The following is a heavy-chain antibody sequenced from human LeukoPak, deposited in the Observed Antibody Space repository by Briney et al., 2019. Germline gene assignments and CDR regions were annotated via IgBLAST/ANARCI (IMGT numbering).Heavy chain of an antibody. CDR3: ARGGAYSSGWYSSYYYYYGMDV. J-gene: IGHJ6*02. D-gene: IGHD6-19*01. CDR1: GGSISSGDYY. CDR2: IYYSGST. Sequence: PSETLSLTCTVSGGSISSGDYYWSWIRQPPGKGLEWIGYIYYSGSTYYNPSLKSRVTISVDTSKNQFSLKLSSVTAADTAVYYCARGGAYSSGWYSSYYYYYGMDVWGQGTTVTVSS. V-gene: IGHV4-30-4*01.